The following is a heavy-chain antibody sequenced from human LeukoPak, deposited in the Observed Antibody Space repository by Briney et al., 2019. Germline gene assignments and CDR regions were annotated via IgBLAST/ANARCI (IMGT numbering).Heavy chain of an antibody. CDR1: GFTFSSYA. CDR3: AGPRYWGGVCYPGPMEV. V-gene: IGHV3-30-3*01. Sequence: GGSLRLSCAASGFTFSSYAMHWVRQAPGKGLEWVAVISYDGSNKYYADSVKGRFTISRDNSKNTLYLQMNSLRAEDTAVYYCAGPRYWGGVCYPGPMEVWGEGATFSVSS. J-gene: IGHJ6*04. D-gene: IGHD2-21*02. CDR2: ISYDGSNK.